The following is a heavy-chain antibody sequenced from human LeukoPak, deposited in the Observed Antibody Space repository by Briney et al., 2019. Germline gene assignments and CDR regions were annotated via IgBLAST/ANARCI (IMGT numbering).Heavy chain of an antibody. D-gene: IGHD7-27*01. J-gene: IGHJ4*02. CDR1: GYTLTELS. CDR2: INPNTGGT. CDR3: ARDHNSENWGSLGG. V-gene: IGHV1-2*02. Sequence: ASVKVSCKVSGYTLTELSMHWVRQAPGQGLEWMGWINPNTGGTNYAQKFQGRVTITRDTSINTAYMDLSRLTSDDTALYYCARDHNSENWGSLGGWGQGTLVTVSS.